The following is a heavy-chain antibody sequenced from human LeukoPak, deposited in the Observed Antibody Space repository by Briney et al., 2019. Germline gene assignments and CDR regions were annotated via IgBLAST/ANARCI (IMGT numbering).Heavy chain of an antibody. D-gene: IGHD6-6*01. J-gene: IGHJ4*02. V-gene: IGHV3-30*03. CDR2: ISYDGSNK. CDR3: ARGYAGSSSEHDY. CDR1: GFTFSSYA. Sequence: GGSLRLSCAASGFTFSSYAMSWVRQAPGKGLEWVAVISYDGSNKYYADSVKGRFTISRDNSKNTLYLQMNSLRAEDTAVYYCARGYAGSSSEHDYWGQGTLVTVSS.